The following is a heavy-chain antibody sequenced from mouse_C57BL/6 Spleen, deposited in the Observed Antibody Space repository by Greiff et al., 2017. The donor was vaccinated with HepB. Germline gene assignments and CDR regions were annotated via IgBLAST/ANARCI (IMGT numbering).Heavy chain of an antibody. CDR2: ISSGSSTI. J-gene: IGHJ2*01. V-gene: IGHV5-17*01. Sequence: EVKVVESGGGLVKPGGSLKLSCAASGFTFSDYGMHWVRQAPEKGLEWVAYISSGSSTIYYADTVKGRFTISRDNAKNTLFLQMTSLRSEDTAMYYCVRRTYDYDGTPFDYWGQGTTLTVSS. CDR1: GFTFSDYG. CDR3: VRRTYDYDGTPFDY. D-gene: IGHD2-4*01.